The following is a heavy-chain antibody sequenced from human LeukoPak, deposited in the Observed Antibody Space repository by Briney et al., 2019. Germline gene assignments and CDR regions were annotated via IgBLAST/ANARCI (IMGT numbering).Heavy chain of an antibody. CDR3: ARDFEERWVGYCTNGVCYKDYYYYYMDV. V-gene: IGHV1-69*05. CDR2: IIPIFGTA. CDR1: GGTFSSYA. D-gene: IGHD2-8*01. J-gene: IGHJ6*03. Sequence: GASVKVSCKASGGTFSSYAISWVRQAPGQGLEWMGGIIPIFGTANYAQKFQGRVTITTDESTSTAYMELSSLRSEDTAVYYCARDFEERWVGYCTNGVCYKDYYYYYMDVWGKGTTVTVSS.